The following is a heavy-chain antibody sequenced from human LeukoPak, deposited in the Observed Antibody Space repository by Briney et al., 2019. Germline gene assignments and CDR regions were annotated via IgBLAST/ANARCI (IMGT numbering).Heavy chain of an antibody. Sequence: SETLSLTCAVYGGSFSGYYWSWLRQPPGKGLEWIGEINHSGSTNYNPSLKSRVTISVDTSKNQFSLELTAVSACATAVDYCAKAVRVSGSPHWGQGTLVTVSS. CDR2: INHSGST. CDR3: AKAVRVSGSPH. D-gene: IGHD2-15*01. J-gene: IGHJ1*01. V-gene: IGHV4-34*01. CDR1: GGSFSGYY.